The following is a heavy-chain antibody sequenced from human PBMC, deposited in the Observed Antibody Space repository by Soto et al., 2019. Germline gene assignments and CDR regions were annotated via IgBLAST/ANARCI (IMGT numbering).Heavy chain of an antibody. CDR1: SGSISSSNW. Sequence: PSETLSLTCAVSSGSISSSNWWSWVRQPPGKGLEWIGEIYHSGNTNYNPSLKSRVTISVDRSKNQFSLKLNSVTAADTAVYFCARVGYSGFDYWGQGMLVTVSS. V-gene: IGHV4-4*02. CDR2: IYHSGNT. CDR3: ARVGYSGFDY. D-gene: IGHD2-2*02. J-gene: IGHJ4*02.